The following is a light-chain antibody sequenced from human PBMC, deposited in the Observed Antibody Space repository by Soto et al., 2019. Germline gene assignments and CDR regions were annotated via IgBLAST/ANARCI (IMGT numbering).Light chain of an antibody. Sequence: EIVLTQSPGTLSLSPGERATLSCRASQSVSSSYLAWYQQKPGQAPRLLIYGASSRATGIPDRFSGSGSGTDFTLTISRLETEEFAVYFCQQYGSSPLTFGGWTKVEIK. CDR3: QQYGSSPLT. J-gene: IGKJ4*01. CDR2: GAS. CDR1: QSVSSSY. V-gene: IGKV3-20*01.